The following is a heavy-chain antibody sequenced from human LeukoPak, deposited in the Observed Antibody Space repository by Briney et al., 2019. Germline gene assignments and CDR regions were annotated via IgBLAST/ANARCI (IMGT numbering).Heavy chain of an antibody. CDR3: ARGSSYYDSSGYHDY. CDR1: GGSISSGGYY. Sequence: PSETLSLTCTVSGGSISSGGYYWSWIRQHPGKGLEWIGYIYYSGSTYYNPSLKSRVTISVDTSKNQFSLKLSSVTAADTAVYYCARGSSYYDSSGYHDYWGQGTLVTVSS. CDR2: IYYSGST. V-gene: IGHV4-31*03. D-gene: IGHD3-22*01. J-gene: IGHJ4*02.